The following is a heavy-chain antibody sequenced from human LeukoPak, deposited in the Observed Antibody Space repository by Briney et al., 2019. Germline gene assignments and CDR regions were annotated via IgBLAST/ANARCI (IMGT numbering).Heavy chain of an antibody. J-gene: IGHJ4*02. D-gene: IGHD6-19*01. CDR3: ARDNYRSGWYEHYFDY. CDR2: IWFDGSKK. CDR1: GFMFSNYG. V-gene: IGHV3-33*01. Sequence: PGRSLRLSCEASGFMFSNYGMHWVRQAPGKGLEWVAVIWFDGSKKDYADSVKGRLTISRDNSRNTVHLQMNSLRVEDTAVYYCARDNYRSGWYEHYFDYWGQGTLVSVSS.